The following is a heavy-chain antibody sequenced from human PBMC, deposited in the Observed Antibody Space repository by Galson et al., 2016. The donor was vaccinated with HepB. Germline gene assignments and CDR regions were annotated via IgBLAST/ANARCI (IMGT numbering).Heavy chain of an antibody. CDR2: ISGSSDKI. J-gene: IGHJ6*02. Sequence: SLRLSCAASGFAFSSHSMNWVRQAPGKRLEWLAYISGSSDKIYYGDSVKGRFTISRDNARNLLFLQMDGLGAEDTAVYYCATGGGRRSKYYGMDVWGHGTMVTVSS. V-gene: IGHV3-48*04. CDR1: GFAFSSHS. CDR3: ATGGGRRSKYYGMDV. D-gene: IGHD1-26*01.